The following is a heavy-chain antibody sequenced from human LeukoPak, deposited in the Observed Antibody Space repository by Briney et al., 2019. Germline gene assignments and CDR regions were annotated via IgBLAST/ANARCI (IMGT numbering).Heavy chain of an antibody. CDR2: INQDGSVK. J-gene: IGHJ4*02. CDR1: GFTFSRSW. D-gene: IGHD3-16*01. V-gene: IGHV3-7*01. Sequence: GGSLRLFCAASGFTFSRSWVTWVRQAPGKGLEWVASINQDGSVKHYMDSVKGRFTISRDNSNNSLFLQMNSLRAEDTAVYYCAKLLGDVTTFDHWGQGTLVTVSS. CDR3: AKLLGDVTTFDH.